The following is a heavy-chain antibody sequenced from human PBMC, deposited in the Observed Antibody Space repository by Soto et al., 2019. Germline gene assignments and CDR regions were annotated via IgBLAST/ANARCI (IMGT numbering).Heavy chain of an antibody. CDR1: GYTFTGYH. V-gene: IGHV1-2*04. D-gene: IGHD6-6*01. CDR3: ARDGSSSSYYYYYGMDV. CDR2: INPNSGGT. Sequence: ASVKVSCKASGYTFTGYHMHWVREAPGQGLEWMGWINPNSGGTNYAQKFQGWVTMTRDTSISTAYMELSRLRSDDTAVYYCARDGSSSSYYYYYGMDVWGQGTTVTVSS. J-gene: IGHJ6*02.